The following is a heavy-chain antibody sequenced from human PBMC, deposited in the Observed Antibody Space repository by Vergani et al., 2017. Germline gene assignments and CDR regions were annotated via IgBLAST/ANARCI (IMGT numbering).Heavy chain of an antibody. D-gene: IGHD4-17*01. Sequence: QVQLVESGGGVVQPGGSLRLSCAASGFTFSNNDMQWVRQAPGKGLEWVALTRYDGSNKSYADSVKGRFTISRDNYKKMLYLQMNSLRTEDTAVYYCTKRGDYGDYLGYWGQGTLVIVSS. J-gene: IGHJ4*02. CDR2: TRYDGSNK. V-gene: IGHV3-30*02. CDR3: TKRGDYGDYLGY. CDR1: GFTFSNND.